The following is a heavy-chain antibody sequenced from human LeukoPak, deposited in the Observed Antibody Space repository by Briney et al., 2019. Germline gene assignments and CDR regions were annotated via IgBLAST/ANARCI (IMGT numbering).Heavy chain of an antibody. CDR3: AKSSITMVRGVISPSPYYYYGMDV. CDR1: GFTFSSYS. CDR2: ISSSSSYI. D-gene: IGHD3-10*01. J-gene: IGHJ6*02. Sequence: PGGSLRLSCAASGFTFSSYSMNWVRQAPGKGLEWVSSISSSSSYIYYADSVKGRFTISRDNSKNTLYLQMNSLRAEDTAVYYCAKSSITMVRGVISPSPYYYYGMDVWGQGTTVTVSS. V-gene: IGHV3-21*04.